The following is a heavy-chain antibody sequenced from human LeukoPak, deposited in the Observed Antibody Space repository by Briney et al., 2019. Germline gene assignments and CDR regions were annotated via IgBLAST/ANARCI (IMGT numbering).Heavy chain of an antibody. CDR1: GGSISSSSYY. CDR2: IYYSGST. CDR3: ARHSDYYYGMDV. Sequence: PSETLSLTCTVSGGSISSSSYYWGWIRQPLGKGLEWIGSIYYSGSTYYNPSLKSRVTISVDTSKNQFSLKLSSVTAADTAVYYCARHSDYYYGMDVWGQGTTVTVSS. V-gene: IGHV4-39*01. J-gene: IGHJ6*02.